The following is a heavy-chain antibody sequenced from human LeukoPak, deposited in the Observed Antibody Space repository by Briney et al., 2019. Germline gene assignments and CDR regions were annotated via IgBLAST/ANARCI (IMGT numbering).Heavy chain of an antibody. D-gene: IGHD1-26*01. J-gene: IGHJ5*02. CDR2: IYYTGST. V-gene: IGHV4-59*13. Sequence: SETLSLTCTVSGGSISSYYWSWIRQPPGKGLEWIGYIYYTGSTNYNPSLKSRVTLSVDTSKNQFSLKLSSVTAADTAVYYCARSGRGLATRFDPWGQGILVTVSS. CDR3: ARSGRGLATRFDP. CDR1: GGSISSYY.